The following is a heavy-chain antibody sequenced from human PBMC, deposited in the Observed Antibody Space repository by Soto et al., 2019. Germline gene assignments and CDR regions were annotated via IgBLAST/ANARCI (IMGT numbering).Heavy chain of an antibody. J-gene: IGHJ4*02. V-gene: IGHV1-3*01. CDR1: GYTFTSYA. CDR3: ARDGVTIFGVTDFDY. D-gene: IGHD3-3*01. CDR2: INAGNGNT. Sequence: QVQLVQSGAEVKKPGASVKVSCKASGYTFTSYAMHWVRQAPGQRLEWMGWINAGNGNTKYSQKFQGRVTITRDTSASTAYMELSSLRSEDTAVYYCARDGVTIFGVTDFDYWGQGTLVTVSS.